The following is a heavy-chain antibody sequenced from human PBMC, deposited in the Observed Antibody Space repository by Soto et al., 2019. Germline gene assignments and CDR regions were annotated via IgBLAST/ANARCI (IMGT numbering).Heavy chain of an antibody. CDR3: ALLGGWSGGSSGMDV. CDR1: GLIFSDYH. J-gene: IGHJ6*02. Sequence: EVQLVESGGGLVQPGGSLRLSCAASGLIFSDYHMDWVRQAPGKGWEWVGRIRRQVNSYTTEYAASVKGRFTISRDDSKNSLYLQMNSLKSEDTAVYYCALLGGWSGGSSGMDVWGQGTTVTVSS. D-gene: IGHD6-19*01. CDR2: IRRQVNSYTT. V-gene: IGHV3-72*01.